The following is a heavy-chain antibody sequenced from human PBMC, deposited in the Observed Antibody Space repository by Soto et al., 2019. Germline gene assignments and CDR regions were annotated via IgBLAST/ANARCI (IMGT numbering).Heavy chain of an antibody. V-gene: IGHV3-7*01. CDR3: ARGAFVGSCSPSKNYGMDV. CDR1: GFTFSSYW. J-gene: IGHJ6*02. D-gene: IGHD2-15*01. CDR2: IKQDGSEK. Sequence: PGGSLRFSCAASGFTFSSYWMSWVRQAPGKGLEWVANIKQDGSEKYYVDSVKGRFTISRDNAKNSLYLQMNSLRAEDTAVYYCARGAFVGSCSPSKNYGMDVWGQGTTVTVSS.